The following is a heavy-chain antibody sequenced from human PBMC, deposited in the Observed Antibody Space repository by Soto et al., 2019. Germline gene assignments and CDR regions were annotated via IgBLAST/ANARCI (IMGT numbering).Heavy chain of an antibody. CDR2: ISGSGGST. CDR3: ARRGSGNYYDY. J-gene: IGHJ4*02. CDR1: GFTFSSYA. V-gene: IGHV3-23*01. D-gene: IGHD1-26*01. Sequence: EVPLLESGGGLVQPGGSLRLSCAASGFTFSSYAMRWVRQAPGKGLEWVSAISGSGGSTYYADSVKGRFTISRDNSKNTLYVQMNSLRAEDTAVYYCARRGSGNYYDYWGQGTLVTVSS.